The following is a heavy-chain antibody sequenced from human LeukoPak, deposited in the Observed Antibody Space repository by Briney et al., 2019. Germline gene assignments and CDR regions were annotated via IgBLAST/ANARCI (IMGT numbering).Heavy chain of an antibody. D-gene: IGHD3-9*01. Sequence: SETLFLTCTVSGDSISSYYWSWIRQPPGKGLEWIGYIYTRGTTNYNPSLRSRVTISVDTSENQFSLKLSSVTAADTAVYYCARILRYPFYMDVWGKGTTVTVSS. CDR2: IYTRGTT. J-gene: IGHJ6*03. CDR1: GDSISSYY. V-gene: IGHV4-4*09. CDR3: ARILRYPFYMDV.